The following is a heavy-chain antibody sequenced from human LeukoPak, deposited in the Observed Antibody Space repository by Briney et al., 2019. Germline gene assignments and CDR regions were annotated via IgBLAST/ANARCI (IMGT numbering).Heavy chain of an antibody. V-gene: IGHV3-30*03. CDR2: ISHDGSNK. CDR3: ARDVGPAAAGTIYGMDV. J-gene: IGHJ6*02. CDR1: GFTFSSYG. D-gene: IGHD6-13*01. Sequence: PGGSLRLSCAASGFTFSSYGMHWVRQAPGKGLEWVAVISHDGSNKYYSDSVKGRFTISRDNATNSLYLQMNSLRAEDTAVYYCARDVGPAAAGTIYGMDVWGQGTTVTVS.